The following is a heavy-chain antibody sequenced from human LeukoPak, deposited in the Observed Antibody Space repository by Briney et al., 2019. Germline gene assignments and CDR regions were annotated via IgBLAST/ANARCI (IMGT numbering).Heavy chain of an antibody. CDR1: GYTFTGYY. V-gene: IGHV1-2*02. J-gene: IGHJ6*03. Sequence: ASVKVSCKASGYTFTGYYMHWVRQAPGQGLEWMGWINPNSGGTNYAQKFQGRVTMTRDTSISTAYMELSRLRSDDTAVYYCARMTTAVDGSGYSYYYYYYMDVWGKGTTVTVSS. CDR3: ARMTTAVDGSGYSYYYYYYMDV. D-gene: IGHD3-22*01. CDR2: INPNSGGT.